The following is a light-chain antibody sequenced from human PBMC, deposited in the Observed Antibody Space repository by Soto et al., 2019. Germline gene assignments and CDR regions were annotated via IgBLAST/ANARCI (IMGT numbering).Light chain of an antibody. CDR1: NSDIGNYNL. CDR3: SSYAGSRVL. CDR2: EGI. Sequence: QSALTQPASVSGSPGQSITISCTGSNSDIGNYNLVSWYQQRPGKAPKLIIYEGIKRPSGVSNRFFGSKSGNTASLTISGLQTEDEADYYCSSYAGSRVLFGGGTKVTVL. V-gene: IGLV2-23*01. J-gene: IGLJ2*01.